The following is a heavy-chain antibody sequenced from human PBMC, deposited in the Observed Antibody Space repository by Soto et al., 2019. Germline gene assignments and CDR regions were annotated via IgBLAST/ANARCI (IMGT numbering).Heavy chain of an antibody. CDR1: CGSIISGGYS. Sequence: PSETLSLTCAFSCGSIISGGYSWSWIRQPPGKGLEWIGYIYHSGSTYYNPSLKSRVTISVDRSKNQFSLKLSSVTAADTAVYYCARGRYSSSFDFDYWGQGTLVTVSS. D-gene: IGHD6-6*01. CDR3: ARGRYSSSFDFDY. V-gene: IGHV4-30-2*01. CDR2: IYHSGST. J-gene: IGHJ4*02.